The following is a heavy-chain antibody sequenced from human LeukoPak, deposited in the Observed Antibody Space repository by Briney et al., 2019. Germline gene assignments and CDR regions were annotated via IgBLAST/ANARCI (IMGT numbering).Heavy chain of an antibody. CDR2: IRWDGGRT. CDR1: GFTFDDYT. J-gene: IGHJ6*03. V-gene: IGHV3-43*01. Sequence: PGGSLRLSCTASGFTFDDYTMHLVRQVPGKGLEWVSLIRWDGGRTYYADSVKGRFTISRDNSKNSLYLQMNSLRTEDSALYYCAKDGGQLLSYDYYFYMDVWGKGTTVTVSS. D-gene: IGHD2-2*01. CDR3: AKDGGQLLSYDYYFYMDV.